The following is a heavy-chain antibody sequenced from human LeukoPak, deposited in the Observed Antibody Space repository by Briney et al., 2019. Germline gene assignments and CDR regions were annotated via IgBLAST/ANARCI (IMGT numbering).Heavy chain of an antibody. V-gene: IGHV3-49*04. Sequence: GRSLRLSCAASRFTFSSYGMHWVRQAPGKGLEWVGFIRSKAYGGTTEYAASVKGRFTISRDDSKSIAYLQMSSLKTEDTAVYYCSRGRRSPDSWGQGTLVTVSS. CDR1: RFTFSSYG. CDR3: SRGRRSPDS. J-gene: IGHJ5*01. CDR2: IRSKAYGGTT. D-gene: IGHD5-24*01.